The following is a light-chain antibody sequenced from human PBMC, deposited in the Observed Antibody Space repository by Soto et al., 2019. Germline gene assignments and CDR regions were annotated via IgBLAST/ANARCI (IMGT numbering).Light chain of an antibody. V-gene: IGKV4-1*01. Sequence: DIVMTQSPDSLAVSLGERATINCKASQSVLYSSNNKNYLAWYQQKPGQPPNLLIYWASTRESGVPDRFSGSGSGTDFTLTISSLQAEDGAVYYCQQYYTTLVTFGGGNKVEIK. CDR2: WAS. J-gene: IGKJ4*01. CDR3: QQYYTTLVT. CDR1: QSVLYSSNNKNY.